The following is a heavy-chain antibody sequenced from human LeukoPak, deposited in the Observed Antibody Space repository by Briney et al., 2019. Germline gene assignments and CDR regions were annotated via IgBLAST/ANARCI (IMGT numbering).Heavy chain of an antibody. CDR1: GGSISSYY. CDR2: IYYSGST. CDR3: ARGVAAAGTGFDY. J-gene: IGHJ4*02. V-gene: IGHV4-59*01. Sequence: SETLSLTCTVSGGSISSYYWSWIRQPPGKGLEWIGYIYYSGSTNYNPSLKSRVTISVDTSKSQFSLKLSSVTAADTAVYYCARGVAAAGTGFDYWGQGTLVTVSS. D-gene: IGHD6-13*01.